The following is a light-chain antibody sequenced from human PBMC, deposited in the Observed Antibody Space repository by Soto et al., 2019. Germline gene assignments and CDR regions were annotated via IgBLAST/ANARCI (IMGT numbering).Light chain of an antibody. Sequence: AIRMTQSPSSFSASTGDRVTITCRASQGISSYLAWYQQKPGKAPKLLIYAASTLQSGVPSRFRGSGSGTDFTLTISCLQSEDFATYYCQQYYSYPRTFGQGTK. CDR1: QGISSY. V-gene: IGKV1-8*01. CDR3: QQYYSYPRT. CDR2: AAS. J-gene: IGKJ1*01.